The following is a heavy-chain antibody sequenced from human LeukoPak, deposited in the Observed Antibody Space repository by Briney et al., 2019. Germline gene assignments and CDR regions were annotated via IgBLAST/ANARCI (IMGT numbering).Heavy chain of an antibody. D-gene: IGHD3-10*01. Sequence: RASVKVSCKASGYTFSSYAFHWVRYAPGQRLEWMGWINAGNGNTKYSQKFQGRVTITRDTSASTAYMELSSLRSEDTAVYYCARDGSGNFLPYFFDYWGQGALVTVSS. J-gene: IGHJ4*02. V-gene: IGHV1-3*01. CDR1: GYTFSSYA. CDR2: INAGNGNT. CDR3: ARDGSGNFLPYFFDY.